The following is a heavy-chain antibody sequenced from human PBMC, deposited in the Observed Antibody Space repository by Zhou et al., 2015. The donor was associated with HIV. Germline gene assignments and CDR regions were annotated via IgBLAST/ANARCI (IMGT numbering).Heavy chain of an antibody. CDR1: GYTFTNYA. CDR2: INAGNGNT. V-gene: IGHV1-3*05. CDR3: ATQQKYSSGWEEGFD. J-gene: IGHJ4*02. D-gene: IGHD6-19*01. Sequence: QVQLVQSGAEEKKPGASVKVSCKASGYTFTNYAMHWVRQAPGQRLEWMGWINAGNGNTKYSQKFQGRVTITRDTSASTAYMELSRLRSEDTAVYYCATQQKYSSGWEEGFDWGQGTLVTVSS.